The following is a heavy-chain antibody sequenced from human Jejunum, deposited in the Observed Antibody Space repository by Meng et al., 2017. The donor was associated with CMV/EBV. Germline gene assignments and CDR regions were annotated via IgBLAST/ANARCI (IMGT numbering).Heavy chain of an antibody. J-gene: IGHJ3*02. V-gene: IGHV3-66*02. CDR1: VSDNY. Sequence: VSDNYMSCGRQAPEKGLEWVSIIYSGGNTYYADSVKGRFTISRDNSKNTLYLQMNSLRIEDTAVYSCARRKYDGSDYFHPAFDIWGQGTMVTVSS. CDR3: ARRKYDGSDYFHPAFDI. D-gene: IGHD3-22*01. CDR2: IYSGGNT.